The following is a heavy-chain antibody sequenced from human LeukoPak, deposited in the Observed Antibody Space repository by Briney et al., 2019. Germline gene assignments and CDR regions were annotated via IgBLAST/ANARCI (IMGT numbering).Heavy chain of an antibody. J-gene: IGHJ5*02. Sequence: GSLRLSCAASGFTFSSYIMTWVRQPPGKGLEWIGSIYDSGSTYYNPSLKSRVTISVDTSKNQFSLKLNSVTAADTAVYYCARHYGPWGQGTLVTVSS. V-gene: IGHV4-39*01. CDR2: IYDSGST. CDR1: GFTFSSYI. CDR3: ARHYGP. D-gene: IGHD3-10*01.